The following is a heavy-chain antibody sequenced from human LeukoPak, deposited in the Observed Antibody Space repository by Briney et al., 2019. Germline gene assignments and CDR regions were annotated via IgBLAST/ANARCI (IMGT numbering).Heavy chain of an antibody. Sequence: SETLSLTCAVYGGSFSGYYWSWIRQPPGKGLEWIGEINHSGSTNYNPSLKSRVTISVDTSKNQFSLKLSSVTAADTAVYYCARDCSGGSCYSGDAFDIWGQGTMVTVSS. D-gene: IGHD2-15*01. J-gene: IGHJ3*02. V-gene: IGHV4-34*01. CDR2: INHSGST. CDR3: ARDCSGGSCYSGDAFDI. CDR1: GGSFSGYY.